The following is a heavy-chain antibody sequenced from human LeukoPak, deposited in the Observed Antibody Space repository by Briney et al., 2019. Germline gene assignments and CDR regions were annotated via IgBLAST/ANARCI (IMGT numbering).Heavy chain of an antibody. J-gene: IGHJ5*02. Sequence: GASVKVSCKASGYTFTGYYMHWVRQAPGQGLEWMGWINPNSGGTNYAQKFQGRVTMTRDTSISTAYMELSRLRSDDTAVYYCARGGRIVVVPAAMNSAPVVVTATNWFDPWGQGTLVTVSS. D-gene: IGHD2-2*01. V-gene: IGHV1-2*02. CDR3: ARGGRIVVVPAAMNSAPVVVTATNWFDP. CDR1: GYTFTGYY. CDR2: INPNSGGT.